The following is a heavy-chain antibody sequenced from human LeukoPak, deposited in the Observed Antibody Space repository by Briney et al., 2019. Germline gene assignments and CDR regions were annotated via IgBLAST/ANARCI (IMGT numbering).Heavy chain of an antibody. CDR3: ARDIRQGNKGNWFDP. V-gene: IGHV3-23*01. J-gene: IGHJ5*02. Sequence: GGSLRLSCAASGFTFSIYAMSWVRQAPGKGLEWISAITGNGGNIYYADSVKGRFPISRDNSKNTLYLQMNSLRVEDTAVYYCARDIRQGNKGNWFDPWGQGSLVTVSS. CDR1: GFTFSIYA. CDR2: ITGNGGNI. D-gene: IGHD5-12*01.